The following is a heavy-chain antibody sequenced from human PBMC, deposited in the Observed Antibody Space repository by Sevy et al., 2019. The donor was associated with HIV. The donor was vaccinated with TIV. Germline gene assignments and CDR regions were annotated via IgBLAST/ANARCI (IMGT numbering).Heavy chain of an antibody. V-gene: IGHV1-18*01. Sequence: GSVKVSCKASGYTFTNFGITWVRQAPGQGLEWMGWIGAYNGNTNYAQKFQGRVTMTTDTSTSTAYMELRSLRSDDTAVYYCARDLLAIAGYSSTWSGGYWGQGTLVTVSS. CDR1: GYTFTNFG. J-gene: IGHJ4*02. CDR2: IGAYNGNT. CDR3: ARDLLAIAGYSSTWSGGY. D-gene: IGHD6-13*01.